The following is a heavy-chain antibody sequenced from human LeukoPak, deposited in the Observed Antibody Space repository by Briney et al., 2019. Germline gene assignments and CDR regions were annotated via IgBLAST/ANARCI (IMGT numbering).Heavy chain of an antibody. CDR3: AIRGHFCSGYYSRRNWFDP. Sequence: SETLSLTCAVYGGSFSGYYWSWIRQPPGKGLEWIGEINHSGSTNYNPSLKSRVTISVDTSKNQFSLKLSSVTAACTAVYYRAIRGHFCSGYYSRRNWFDPWGQGTLVTVSS. D-gene: IGHD3-3*02. CDR2: INHSGST. CDR1: GGSFSGYY. V-gene: IGHV4-34*01. J-gene: IGHJ5*02.